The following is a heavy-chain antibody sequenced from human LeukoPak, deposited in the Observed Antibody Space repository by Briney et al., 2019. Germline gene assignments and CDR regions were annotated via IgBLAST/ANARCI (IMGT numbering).Heavy chain of an antibody. CDR2: IHHSGGT. CDR1: GYSISSGYY. D-gene: IGHD5-18*01. V-gene: IGHV4-38-2*02. J-gene: IGHJ4*02. Sequence: SETLSLTCTVSGYSISSGYYWGWIRQPPGKGLEWIGAIHHSGGTYYNPSLKSRVTISIDTSKNHFSLKLSSVTAADTAVYYCSRVPRYTDGFYDGVSRDGFDYWGQGVLVTVSS. CDR3: SRVPRYTDGFYDGVSRDGFDY.